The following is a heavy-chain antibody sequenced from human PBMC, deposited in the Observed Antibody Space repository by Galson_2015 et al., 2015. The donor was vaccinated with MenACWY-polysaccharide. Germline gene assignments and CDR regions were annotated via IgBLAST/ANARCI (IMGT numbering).Heavy chain of an antibody. J-gene: IGHJ4*02. CDR2: INTNTGNP. Sequence: SVKVSCKASGYTFNTYAMNWVRQAPGQGLEWVGGINTNTGNPTYAQGFTGRFVFSLDASVSTAYLQISSLKAEDTAVYYCARDPKQKPTTVPTGRFAYWGQGTLVTVSS. CDR1: GYTFNTYA. V-gene: IGHV7-4-1*02. D-gene: IGHD4-17*01. CDR3: ARDPKQKPTTVPTGRFAY.